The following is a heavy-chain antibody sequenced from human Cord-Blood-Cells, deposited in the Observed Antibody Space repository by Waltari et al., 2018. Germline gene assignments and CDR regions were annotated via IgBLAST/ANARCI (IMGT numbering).Heavy chain of an antibody. J-gene: IGHJ5*02. V-gene: IGHV4-34*01. Sequence: QVQLQQWGAGLLKPSETLSLTCAVYGGSFSGYYWSWIRQPPGKGLEWIGEINHSGSTNYNPSLKSRVTISVDTSKNQFSLKLSSVTAADTAVYYCARGGPRDNWFDPWGQGTLVTVSS. CDR3: ARGGPRDNWFDP. CDR2: INHSGST. CDR1: GGSFSGYY.